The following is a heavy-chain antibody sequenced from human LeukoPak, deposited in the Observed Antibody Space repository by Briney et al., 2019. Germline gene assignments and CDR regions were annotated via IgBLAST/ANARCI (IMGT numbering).Heavy chain of an antibody. V-gene: IGHV4-34*01. D-gene: IGHD3-3*01. Sequence: PSETLSLTCAVYGGSFSGYYWSWIRQPPGKGLEWIGEINHSGSTNYNPSLTSRITISVDTPKNQFSLKLSSVTAADTAVYYCARGVRGYDFWSGYYPYFDYWGQGTLVTVSS. J-gene: IGHJ4*02. CDR1: GGSFSGYY. CDR3: ARGVRGYDFWSGYYPYFDY. CDR2: INHSGST.